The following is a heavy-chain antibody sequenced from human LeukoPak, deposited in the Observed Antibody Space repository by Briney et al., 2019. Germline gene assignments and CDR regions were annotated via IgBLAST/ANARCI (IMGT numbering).Heavy chain of an antibody. CDR3: ARGRYYGY. Sequence: SETLSLTCAVYGGSFSGYYWSWIRQPPGKGLEWIGEINHSGSTNYNPSLKSRVTISVDTSKSQFSLKLSPVTAADTAVYYCARGRYYGYWGQGTLVTVSS. V-gene: IGHV4-34*01. CDR2: INHSGST. J-gene: IGHJ4*02. CDR1: GGSFSGYY. D-gene: IGHD2/OR15-2a*01.